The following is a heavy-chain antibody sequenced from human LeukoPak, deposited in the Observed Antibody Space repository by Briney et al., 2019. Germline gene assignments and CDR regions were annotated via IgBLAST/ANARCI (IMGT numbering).Heavy chain of an antibody. D-gene: IGHD3-10*01. V-gene: IGHV4-59*04. CDR3: ARPYYYGSGSGWFDP. Sequence: SETLSLTCTVSGGSISSYYWSWIRQPPGKNLEWLGSVYYTGSTHNNPSLKSRVTISVDTSKNQFSLNLSSVTAADTAVYYCARPYYYGSGSGWFDPWGQGTLVTVSS. CDR1: GGSISSYY. CDR2: VYYTGST. J-gene: IGHJ5*02.